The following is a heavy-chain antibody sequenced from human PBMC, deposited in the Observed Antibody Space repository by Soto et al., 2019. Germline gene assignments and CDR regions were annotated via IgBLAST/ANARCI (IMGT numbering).Heavy chain of an antibody. J-gene: IGHJ6*02. Sequence: ASLKVTCKASGYTFTGYYMHWARQDPGQGLEWMGWMNPNSGNTGYAQKFQGRVTMTRNTSISTAYMELSSLRSEDTAVYYCARGYYDILTGYSDYYYGMDVWGQGTTVTVSS. D-gene: IGHD3-9*01. CDR3: ARGYYDILTGYSDYYYGMDV. CDR2: MNPNSGNT. CDR1: GYTFTGYY. V-gene: IGHV1-8*02.